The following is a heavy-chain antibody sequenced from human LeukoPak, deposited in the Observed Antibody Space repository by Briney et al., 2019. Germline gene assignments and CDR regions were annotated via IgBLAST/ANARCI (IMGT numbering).Heavy chain of an antibody. D-gene: IGHD1-26*01. CDR1: GFTFSSYG. V-gene: IGHV3-33*01. CDR2: IWYDGSNK. J-gene: IGHJ4*02. CDR3: ARGPVTPSGSYYYFDY. Sequence: TGGSLRLSCAASGFTFSSYGMHWVRQAPGEGLEWVAVIWYDGSNKYYADSVKGRFTISRDNSKNTLYLQMNSLRAEDTAVYYCARGPVTPSGSYYYFDYWGQGTLVTVSS.